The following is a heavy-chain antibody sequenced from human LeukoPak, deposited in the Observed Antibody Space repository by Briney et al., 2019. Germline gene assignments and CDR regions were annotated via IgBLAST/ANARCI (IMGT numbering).Heavy chain of an antibody. CDR3: ARVGAAAGIGSHWFDP. J-gene: IGHJ5*02. V-gene: IGHV3-20*01. Sequence: PGGSLRLSCAASGFTFSSYSMNWVRQAPGKGLEWVSGINWNGGSTGYADSVKGRFTISRDNAKNSLYLQMNSLRAEDTALYHCARVGAAAGIGSHWFDPWGQGTLVTVSS. D-gene: IGHD6-13*01. CDR1: GFTFSSYS. CDR2: INWNGGST.